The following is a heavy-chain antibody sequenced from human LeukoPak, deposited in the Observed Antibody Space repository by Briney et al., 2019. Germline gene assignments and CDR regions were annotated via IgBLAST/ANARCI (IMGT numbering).Heavy chain of an antibody. Sequence: ASVKVSCKASGYTFTGYYMHWVRQAPGQGLEWMGWINPNSGGTNYAQKFQGRVTMTRDTSISTAYMELSRLRSDDTAVYYCAREVGYCSSTSCALYAFDIWGQGTMVTVSS. V-gene: IGHV1-2*02. CDR2: INPNSGGT. J-gene: IGHJ3*02. CDR1: GYTFTGYY. CDR3: AREVGYCSSTSCALYAFDI. D-gene: IGHD2-2*03.